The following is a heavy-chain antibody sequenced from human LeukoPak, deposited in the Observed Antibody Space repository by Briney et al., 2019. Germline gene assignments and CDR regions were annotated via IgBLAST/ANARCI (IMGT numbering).Heavy chain of an antibody. CDR2: IYTSGST. D-gene: IGHD1-26*01. CDR1: GGSISTYY. Sequence: SETLSLTCTVSGGSISTYYWSWIRQPAGKGVEWIGRIYTSGSTNYNPSLKSRVNMSLDTSKNQSSLKLNSVTAADTAVFYCAREGGEPLRRGMDVWGQGTTVTVSS. V-gene: IGHV4-4*07. J-gene: IGHJ6*02. CDR3: AREGGEPLRRGMDV.